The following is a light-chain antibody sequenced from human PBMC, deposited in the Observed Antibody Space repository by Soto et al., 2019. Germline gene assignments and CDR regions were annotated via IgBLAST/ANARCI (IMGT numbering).Light chain of an antibody. V-gene: IGKV3-20*01. Sequence: EIVLTRAPGTLSLSPGERATLSCRASRSLDGNYLAWYQQKPGQAPRLLIYGASNRATGIPDRFSGSGSGTDITLTISRLEPEDFAVYYCQQYGSSGTFGQGTKVDIK. J-gene: IGKJ1*01. CDR1: RSLDGNY. CDR3: QQYGSSGT. CDR2: GAS.